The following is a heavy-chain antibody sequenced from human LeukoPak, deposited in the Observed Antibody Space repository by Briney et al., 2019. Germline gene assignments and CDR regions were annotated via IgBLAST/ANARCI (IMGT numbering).Heavy chain of an antibody. D-gene: IGHD2-2*01. CDR2: ISAYNGNT. Sequence: ASVKVSCKASGYTFTSYGISWVRQAPGQGLEWMGWISAYNGNTNYAQKLQGRVTMTTDTSTSTAYMELRSLRSDDTAVYYCARDISVVPAAIRSDYWGQRTLVTVSS. CDR1: GYTFTSYG. V-gene: IGHV1-18*01. CDR3: ARDISVVPAAIRSDY. J-gene: IGHJ4*02.